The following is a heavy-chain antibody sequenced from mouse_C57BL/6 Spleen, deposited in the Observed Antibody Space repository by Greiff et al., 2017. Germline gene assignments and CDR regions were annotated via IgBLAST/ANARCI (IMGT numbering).Heavy chain of an antibody. CDR3: AGDYDYDGFAY. V-gene: IGHV1-64*01. Sequence: VKLQQPGAELVKPGASVKLSCKASGYTFTSYWMHWVKQRPGQGLEWIGMIHPNSGSTNYNEKFKSKATLTVDKSSSTAYMQLSSLTSEDSAVYYCAGDYDYDGFAYWGQGTLVTVSA. CDR2: IHPNSGST. J-gene: IGHJ3*01. CDR1: GYTFTSYW. D-gene: IGHD2-4*01.